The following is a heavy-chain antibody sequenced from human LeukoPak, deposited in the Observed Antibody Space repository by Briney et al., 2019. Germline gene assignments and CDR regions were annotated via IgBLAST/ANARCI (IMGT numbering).Heavy chain of an antibody. CDR2: ISAYNGST. D-gene: IGHD3-10*01. V-gene: IGHV1-18*01. CDR3: ARGRYGSGGYSDY. CDR1: GYTFTSYG. J-gene: IGHJ4*02. Sequence: ASVKVSCKASGYTFTSYGISWVRQAPGQGLEWMGWISAYNGSTNYQQKLHHRSSITTDPSTSTAYMELRSRRSYDSAGDNYARGRYGSGGYSDYWGRGTLVTVS.